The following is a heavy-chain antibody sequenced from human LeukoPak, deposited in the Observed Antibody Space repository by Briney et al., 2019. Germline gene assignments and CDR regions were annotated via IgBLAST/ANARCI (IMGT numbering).Heavy chain of an antibody. CDR2: ISYDGSNK. V-gene: IGHV3-30-3*01. D-gene: IGHD3-10*01. J-gene: IGHJ4*02. CDR3: ARDSHYGSGSYFDY. CDR1: GFTFSSYA. Sequence: GGSLRLSCAASGFTFSSYAMHWVRQAPGKGLEWVAVISYDGSNKYYADSVKGRFTTSRDNSKNTLYLQMNSLRAEDTAVYYCARDSHYGSGSYFDYWGQGTLVTVSS.